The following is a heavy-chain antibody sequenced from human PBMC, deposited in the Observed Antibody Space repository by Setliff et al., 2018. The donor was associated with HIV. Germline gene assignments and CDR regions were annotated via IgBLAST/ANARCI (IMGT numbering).Heavy chain of an antibody. CDR3: ARTPLHYYDSSGYYFFDY. J-gene: IGHJ4*02. D-gene: IGHD3-22*01. Sequence: ASVKVSCKASGYTFTDYYVHWVRQAPGQGLKWMGWISAYNGNTNYAQKLQGRVTMTTDTSASTAYMELSSLRSEDTAVYYCARTPLHYYDSSGYYFFDYWGQGTLVTVSS. CDR2: ISAYNGNT. V-gene: IGHV1-18*04. CDR1: GYTFTDYY.